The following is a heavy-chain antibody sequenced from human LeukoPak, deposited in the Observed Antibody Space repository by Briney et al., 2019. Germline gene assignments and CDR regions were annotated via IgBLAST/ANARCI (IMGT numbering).Heavy chain of an antibody. Sequence: GGSLRLSCAASGFTLSSYAMHWVRQAPGTGLEWVAVISYDGSNKYYADSVKGRFTISRDNSKNTLYLQMNSLRAEDTAVYYCARDLPLGYCSSTSCLMGAFDIWGQGTMVTVSS. D-gene: IGHD2-2*01. J-gene: IGHJ3*02. CDR2: ISYDGSNK. V-gene: IGHV3-30-3*01. CDR1: GFTLSSYA. CDR3: ARDLPLGYCSSTSCLMGAFDI.